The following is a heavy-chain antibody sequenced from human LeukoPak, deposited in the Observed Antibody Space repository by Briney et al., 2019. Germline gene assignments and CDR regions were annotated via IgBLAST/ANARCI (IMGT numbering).Heavy chain of an antibody. CDR2: IYSSGGST. V-gene: IGHV1-46*01. J-gene: IGHJ6*02. D-gene: IGHD6-13*01. CDR1: GYTFTSYY. Sequence: GASVKVSCTASGYTFTSYYMHWVRPAPGQGLEWMGIIYSSGGSTSYAQKFQGRVTMTRDTSTSTVYMELSSLRSEDTAVYYCARPPIATAGKRSFRYYYYYGMDVWGQGTTVTVSS. CDR3: ARPPIATAGKRSFRYYYYYGMDV.